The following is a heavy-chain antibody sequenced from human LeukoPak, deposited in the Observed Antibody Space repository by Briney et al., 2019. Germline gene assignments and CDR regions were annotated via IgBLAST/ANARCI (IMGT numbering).Heavy chain of an antibody. Sequence: GGSLRLSCAASGFTFSSYSMNWVRQAPGKGLEWVSYISSSSSTIYYADSVKGRFTISRDNAKNSLYLQMNSLRAEDTAVYYCARVPTVSTLDNWGRGTLVTVSS. J-gene: IGHJ4*02. V-gene: IGHV3-48*01. CDR1: GFTFSSYS. D-gene: IGHD4-17*01. CDR3: ARVPTVSTLDN. CDR2: ISSSSSTI.